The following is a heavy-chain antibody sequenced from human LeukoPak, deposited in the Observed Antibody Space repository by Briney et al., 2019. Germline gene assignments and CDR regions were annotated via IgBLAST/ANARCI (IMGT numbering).Heavy chain of an antibody. Sequence: SETLSLTCTVSGYSISSGYYWGWIRQPPGKGLEWIGSIYHSGSTYYNPSLKSRVTISVDTSKNQFSLKLSSVTAADTAVYYCARAYCGGDCQYYYYYYMDVWGKGTTVTISS. CDR2: IYHSGST. D-gene: IGHD2-21*02. J-gene: IGHJ6*03. V-gene: IGHV4-38-2*02. CDR3: ARAYCGGDCQYYYYYYMDV. CDR1: GYSISSGYY.